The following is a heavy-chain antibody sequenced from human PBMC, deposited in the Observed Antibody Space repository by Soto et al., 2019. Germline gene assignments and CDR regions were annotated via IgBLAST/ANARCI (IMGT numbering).Heavy chain of an antibody. CDR2: IIPIFGTA. J-gene: IGHJ4*02. D-gene: IGHD5-18*01. V-gene: IGHV1-69*13. Sequence: ASVKVSCKASGGTFSSYAISWVRQAPGQGLEWMGGIIPIFGTANYAQKFQGRVTITADESTSTAYMELSSLRSEDTAVYYCARGLVDTAMAFDYWGQGTLVTVSS. CDR1: GGTFSSYA. CDR3: ARGLVDTAMAFDY.